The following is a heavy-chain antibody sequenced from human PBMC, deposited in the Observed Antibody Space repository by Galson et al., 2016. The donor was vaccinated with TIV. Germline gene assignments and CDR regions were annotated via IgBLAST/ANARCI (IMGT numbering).Heavy chain of an antibody. Sequence: SLRLSCAASGFTFNSHGMHWVRQAPGKGLEWMAVISYDGSSKYYADSVRGRFTISRDSSKNTLYLQMNSLRVEDTAVYYCAKERLKFWCISLHSFDYWGQGPLATVSS. CDR3: AKERLKFWCISLHSFDY. CDR2: ISYDGSSK. CDR1: GFTFNSHG. V-gene: IGHV3-30*18. D-gene: IGHD2-8*01. J-gene: IGHJ4*02.